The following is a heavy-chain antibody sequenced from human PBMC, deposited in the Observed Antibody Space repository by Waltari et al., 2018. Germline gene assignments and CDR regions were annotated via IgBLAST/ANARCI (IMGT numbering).Heavy chain of an antibody. D-gene: IGHD2-15*01. Sequence: QVQLQQWGAGLLKPSETLSLTCAVYGGSFSGYYWSWIRQPPGKGLEWIGEINHSGSTNYNPSLKSRVTISVDKSKNQFSLKLSSVTAADTAVYYCARVRWFDYFDYWGQGTLVTVSS. V-gene: IGHV4-34*01. CDR1: GGSFSGYY. J-gene: IGHJ4*02. CDR2: INHSGST. CDR3: ARVRWFDYFDY.